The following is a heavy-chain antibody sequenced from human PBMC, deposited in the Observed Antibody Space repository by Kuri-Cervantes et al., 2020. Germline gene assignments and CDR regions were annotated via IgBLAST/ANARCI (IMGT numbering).Heavy chain of an antibody. CDR1: GFTFSSYS. V-gene: IGHV3-48*02. CDR2: ISSSGNII. J-gene: IGHJ4*02. Sequence: GESLKISCAASGFTFSSYSMNWVRQAPGKGLEWVSYISSSGNIINYADSVKGRFTISRDKAKNSLYLLMNSLRDEDTAVYYCARDNYFDYWGQGTLVTVSS. CDR3: ARDNYFDY.